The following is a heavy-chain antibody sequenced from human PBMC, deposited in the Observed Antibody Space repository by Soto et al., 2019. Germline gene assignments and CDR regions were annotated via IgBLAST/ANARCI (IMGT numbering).Heavy chain of an antibody. CDR3: AKEGGSGDTFDY. Sequence: EVQLLESGGGLVQPGGSLRLSCAASGFTFSSYAMSWVRQAPGKGLEWVSAISGSGGSTYYAHTVKGRFTISRDNSKNTLYLQMNSLRAEDTAVYYCAKEGGSGDTFDYWGQGTLVTVSS. D-gene: IGHD3-10*01. J-gene: IGHJ4*02. V-gene: IGHV3-23*01. CDR2: ISGSGGST. CDR1: GFTFSSYA.